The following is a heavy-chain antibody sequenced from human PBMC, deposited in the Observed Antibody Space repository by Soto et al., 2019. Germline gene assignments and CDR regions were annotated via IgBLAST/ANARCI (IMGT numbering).Heavy chain of an antibody. CDR3: ASLVVVAATGVGWFDP. Sequence: SETLSLTCAVYGGSFSGYYWSWIRQPPGKGLEWIGEINHSGSTNYNPSLKSRVTISVDTSKNQFSLKLSSVTAVDTAVYYCASLVVVAATGVGWFDPWGQGTLVTVSS. V-gene: IGHV4-34*01. CDR1: GGSFSGYY. CDR2: INHSGST. J-gene: IGHJ5*02. D-gene: IGHD2-15*01.